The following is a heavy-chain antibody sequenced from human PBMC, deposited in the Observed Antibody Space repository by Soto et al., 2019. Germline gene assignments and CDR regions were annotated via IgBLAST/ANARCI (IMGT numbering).Heavy chain of an antibody. D-gene: IGHD6-13*01. CDR3: AKHKYPGIAATGAD. V-gene: IGHV3-30*18. J-gene: IGHJ4*02. CDR1: GFTFSTYG. Sequence: QVQLVESGGGVVQPGRSLRLSCAASGFTFSTYGMHWVRQAPDKGLEWVAVISSDGSIKYYADSVKGRFTISRDNSKNTLYLQMNSLKAEDTAVYYCAKHKYPGIAATGADWGQGTLVTVSS. CDR2: ISSDGSIK.